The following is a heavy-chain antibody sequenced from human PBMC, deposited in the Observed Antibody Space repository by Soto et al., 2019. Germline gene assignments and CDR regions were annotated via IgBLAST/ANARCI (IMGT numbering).Heavy chain of an antibody. CDR2: IWYDGSNK. Sequence: QVQLVESGGGVVQPGRSLRLSCAASGFTFSSYGMHWVRQAPGKGLEWVAVIWYDGSNKYYADSVKGRFTISRDNSKNQLYLQMNSLRAEDTAVYYCARDPSVAGPFDYWGQGTLVTVSS. D-gene: IGHD1-1*01. CDR1: GFTFSSYG. CDR3: ARDPSVAGPFDY. V-gene: IGHV3-33*01. J-gene: IGHJ4*02.